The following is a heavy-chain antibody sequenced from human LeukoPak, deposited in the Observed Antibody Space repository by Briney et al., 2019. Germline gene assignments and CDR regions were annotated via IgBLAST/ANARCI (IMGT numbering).Heavy chain of an antibody. D-gene: IGHD6-19*01. J-gene: IGHJ4*02. V-gene: IGHV4-59*01. CDR3: ARETSLPGFASGLGFNY. Sequence: PSETLSLTCTVSGGSISSYYWSWIRQPPGKGLEWIGYIYYSGSTNYNPSLKSRVTMSTDTSKNQFSLKLTSVTAADTATYYCARETSLPGFASGLGFNYWGQGIPVSVSS. CDR1: GGSISSYY. CDR2: IYYSGST.